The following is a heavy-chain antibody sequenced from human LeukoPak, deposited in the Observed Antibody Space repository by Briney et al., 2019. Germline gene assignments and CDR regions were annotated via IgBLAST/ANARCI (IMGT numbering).Heavy chain of an antibody. V-gene: IGHV4-4*07. J-gene: IGHJ5*02. CDR2: IYTSGST. D-gene: IGHD3-3*01. CDR1: GGSISSYY. Sequence: KPSETLSLTCTVSGGSISSYYWSWIRQPAGKGLEWIGRIYTSGSTNHNPSLKSRVTMSVDTSKNQFSLKLSSVTAADTAVYYCAREDPYDFWSGYYLFDPWGQGTLVTVSS. CDR3: AREDPYDFWSGYYLFDP.